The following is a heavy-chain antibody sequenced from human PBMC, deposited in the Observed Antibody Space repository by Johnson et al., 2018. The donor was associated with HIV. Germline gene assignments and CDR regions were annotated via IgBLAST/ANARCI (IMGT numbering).Heavy chain of an antibody. Sequence: VQLVESGGGVVRPGGSLRLSCAASGFTFDDYAMHWVRQAPGKGLEWVSGISWNSGSIGYADSGKGRFTISRDNSKNTLYLQMDSLRAEDTAVYYCAKEAITMEVDIWGQGTTVTVSS. V-gene: IGHV3-9*01. CDR2: ISWNSGSI. J-gene: IGHJ3*02. D-gene: IGHD3-10*01. CDR1: GFTFDDYA. CDR3: AKEAITMEVDI.